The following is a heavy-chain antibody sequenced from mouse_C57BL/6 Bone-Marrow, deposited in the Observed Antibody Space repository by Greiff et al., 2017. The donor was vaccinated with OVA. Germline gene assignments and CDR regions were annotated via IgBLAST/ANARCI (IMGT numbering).Heavy chain of an antibody. CDR3: ARLRGFAY. Sequence: VKLMESGAELVKPGASVKISCKASGYAFSSYWMNWVKQRPGKGLEWIGQIYPGDGDTNYNGKFKGKATLTADKSSSTASMQLSSLTSEDSAVYFCARLRGFAYWGQGTLVTVSA. V-gene: IGHV1-80*01. CDR1: GYAFSSYW. J-gene: IGHJ3*01. CDR2: IYPGDGDT.